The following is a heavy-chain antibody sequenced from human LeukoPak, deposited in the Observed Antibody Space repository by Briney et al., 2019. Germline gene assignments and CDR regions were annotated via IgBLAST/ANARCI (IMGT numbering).Heavy chain of an antibody. CDR3: ARGRYYYDSSGYLQH. D-gene: IGHD3-22*01. J-gene: IGHJ1*01. Sequence: GGSLRPSCAASGFTFSSYAMSWVRQAPGKGLEWVSAISGSGGSTYYADSVKGRFTISRDNSRNTLYLQMNSLRAEDTAVYYCARGRYYYDSSGYLQHRGQGTLATVSS. CDR1: GFTFSSYA. V-gene: IGHV3-23*01. CDR2: ISGSGGST.